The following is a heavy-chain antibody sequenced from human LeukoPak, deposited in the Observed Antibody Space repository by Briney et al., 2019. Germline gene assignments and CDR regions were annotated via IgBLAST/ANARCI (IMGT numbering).Heavy chain of an antibody. Sequence: GGSLRLSCAASGFTFSSYEMNWVRQAPGKGLEWVSYISSSGSNIYYADSVKGRFTISRDNAKNSLYLQMNRLRAEDTAVYYCARVEWELSYYFVYWGQGTLVTVSS. CDR2: ISSSGSNI. V-gene: IGHV3-48*03. D-gene: IGHD1-26*01. J-gene: IGHJ4*02. CDR3: ARVEWELSYYFVY. CDR1: GFTFSSYE.